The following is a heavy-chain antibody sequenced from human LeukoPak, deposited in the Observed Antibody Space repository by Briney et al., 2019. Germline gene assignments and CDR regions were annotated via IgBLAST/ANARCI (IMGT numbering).Heavy chain of an antibody. CDR1: GGTFISYA. J-gene: IGHJ4*02. CDR2: IIPIFGTA. CDR3: ARVLYSGSSGLDY. Sequence: SVKVSCKASGGTFISYAIGWVRQAPGQGLEWMGGIIPIFGTANYAQKFQGRVTITADESTSTAYMELSSLRSEDTAVYYCARVLYSGSSGLDYWGQGTLVTVSS. D-gene: IGHD6-6*01. V-gene: IGHV1-69*13.